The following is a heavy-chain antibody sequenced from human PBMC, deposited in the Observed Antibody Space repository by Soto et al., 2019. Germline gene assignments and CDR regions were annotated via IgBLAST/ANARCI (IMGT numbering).Heavy chain of an antibody. CDR1: GGSFSDYY. Sequence: SETLSLTCAVYGGSFSDYYWTWIRQPPGTGLEWIGEINHSGGTNYNPSLKSRVTISVDTSKNQFSLKLTSVTAADTAVYYCARDKITGLFDYWGQGTLVTV. CDR3: ARDKITGLFDY. D-gene: IGHD2-8*02. J-gene: IGHJ4*02. CDR2: INHSGGT. V-gene: IGHV4-34*01.